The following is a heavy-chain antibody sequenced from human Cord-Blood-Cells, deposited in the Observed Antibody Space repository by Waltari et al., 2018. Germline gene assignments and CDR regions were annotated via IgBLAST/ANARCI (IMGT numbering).Heavy chain of an antibody. CDR2: IIPIFGTA. Sequence: QVQLVQFGAEVKKPGSSVKVSCKASGGTFSSYPTSWVRQAPGQAFEWMGGIIPIFGTANYAQKFQGRVTITADESTSTAYMELSSLRSEDTAVYYCARVYYYDSSGYYGAEYFQHWGQGTLVTVSS. J-gene: IGHJ1*01. CDR1: GGTFSSYP. D-gene: IGHD3-22*01. V-gene: IGHV1-69*01. CDR3: ARVYYYDSSGYYGAEYFQH.